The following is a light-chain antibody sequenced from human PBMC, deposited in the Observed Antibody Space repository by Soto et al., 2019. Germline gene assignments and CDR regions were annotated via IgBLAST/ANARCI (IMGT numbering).Light chain of an antibody. Sequence: DIQMTQSPSSLSASVGDRVTITCRARQRVSKYLNWYQQKPGKAPEVLIYAVSNLQTGVPSRFSGTASGTEYTLSIRSVQPEDVATYYCQQSYSAHRTFGQGTKVEIK. CDR1: QRVSKY. CDR2: AVS. CDR3: QQSYSAHRT. J-gene: IGKJ1*01. V-gene: IGKV1-39*01.